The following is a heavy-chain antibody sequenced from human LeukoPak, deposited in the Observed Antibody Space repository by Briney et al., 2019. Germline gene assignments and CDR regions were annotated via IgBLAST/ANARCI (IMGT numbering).Heavy chain of an antibody. D-gene: IGHD5-18*01. V-gene: IGHV3-7*01. CDR1: GFTFSSYW. Sequence: GGSLRLSCAASGFTFSSYWMSWVRQAPGKGLEWVANIKKDGSEKYYVDSVKGRFTISRDNAKNSLYLQMNSLRAEDTAVYYCARKLVDTAREWSDRYMDVWGKGTTVTVSS. CDR3: ARKLVDTAREWSDRYMDV. CDR2: IKKDGSEK. J-gene: IGHJ6*03.